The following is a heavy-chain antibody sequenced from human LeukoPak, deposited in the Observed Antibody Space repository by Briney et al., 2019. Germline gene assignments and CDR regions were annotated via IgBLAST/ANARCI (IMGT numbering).Heavy chain of an antibody. Sequence: GGSLRLSCATSGFTFSNAWMSWVRQAPGKGLEWVGRIKKKTDTGTTDYAAPVKGRFTISRDDSKNMLYLQMNSLKTEDTAMYYCTTSNFGFPFDYWGQGTLVTVSS. CDR3: TTSNFGFPFDY. D-gene: IGHD3-3*01. CDR2: IKKKTDTGTT. V-gene: IGHV3-15*01. J-gene: IGHJ4*02. CDR1: GFTFSNAW.